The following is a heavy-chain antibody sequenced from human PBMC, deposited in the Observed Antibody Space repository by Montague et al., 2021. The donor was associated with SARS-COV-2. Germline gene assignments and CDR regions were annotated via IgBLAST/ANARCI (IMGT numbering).Heavy chain of an antibody. CDR2: IYYSGTT. D-gene: IGHD3-3*01. J-gene: IGHJ3*02. CDR3: ARDQAAKISFKGAFDI. CDR1: GGSINSYY. Sequence: SETLSLTCTVSGGSINSYYWNWIRETPGKGLEWTGYIYYSGTTSYNPSLKSRVTISLDTPKNQFSLNLNSVTAADTAIYYCARDQAAKISFKGAFDIWGQGRLVTVSS. V-gene: IGHV4-59*01.